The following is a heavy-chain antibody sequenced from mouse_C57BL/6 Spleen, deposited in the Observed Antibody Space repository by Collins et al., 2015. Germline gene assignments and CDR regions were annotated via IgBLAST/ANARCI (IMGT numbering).Heavy chain of an antibody. CDR2: INTNTGEP. V-gene: IGHV9-3*02. D-gene: IGHD2-10*02. J-gene: IGHJ2*01. CDR1: GYTFTNYG. CDR3: ARWYGNYFDY. Sequence: KASGYTFTNYGMNWVKQAPGKGLKWMGWINTNTGEPTYAEEFKGRFAFSLETSASTAYLQINNLKNEDTATYFCARWYGNYFDYWGQGTTLTVSS.